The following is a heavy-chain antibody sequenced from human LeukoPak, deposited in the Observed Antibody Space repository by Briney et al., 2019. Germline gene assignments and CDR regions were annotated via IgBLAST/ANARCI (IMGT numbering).Heavy chain of an antibody. Sequence: GGSLRLSCAASGFTFSSYGMHRVRLAPGKGLEWVAVISYDGSNKYYADSVKGRFTISRDNSKNTLYVQLNSLRAEDTAVYYCAKMGTYYGNTNYYYGMDVWGQGTTVTVSS. D-gene: IGHD3-10*01. CDR2: ISYDGSNK. V-gene: IGHV3-30*18. CDR3: AKMGTYYGNTNYYYGMDV. J-gene: IGHJ6*02. CDR1: GFTFSSYG.